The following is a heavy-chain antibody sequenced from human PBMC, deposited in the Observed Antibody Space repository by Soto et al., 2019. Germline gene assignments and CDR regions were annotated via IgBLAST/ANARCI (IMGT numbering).Heavy chain of an antibody. CDR1: GGTFSSYA. J-gene: IGHJ6*02. Sequence: SVKVSCKASGGTFSSYAISWVRQAPGQGLEWMGGIIPIFGTANYAQKFQGRVTITADESTSTAYMELSSLRSEDTAVYYCAXHIAVAGTMRYYYGMDVWGQGTTVTVSS. V-gene: IGHV1-69*13. D-gene: IGHD6-19*01. CDR3: AXHIAVAGTMRYYYGMDV. CDR2: IIPIFGTA.